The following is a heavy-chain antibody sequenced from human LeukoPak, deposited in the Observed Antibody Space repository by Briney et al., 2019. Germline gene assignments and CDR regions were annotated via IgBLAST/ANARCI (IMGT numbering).Heavy chain of an antibody. CDR2: IEQDGSEK. CDR3: ARRQGAFDS. CDR1: GFTFSSYW. Sequence: SGGSLRLSCAASGFTFSSYWMTWVRQAPGKGLEWVANIEQDGSEKYYVDSVEGRFTISRDNAKSSLYLQMNNLRAEDTAVYYCARRQGAFDSWGHGTLVTVSS. J-gene: IGHJ4*01. V-gene: IGHV3-7*01.